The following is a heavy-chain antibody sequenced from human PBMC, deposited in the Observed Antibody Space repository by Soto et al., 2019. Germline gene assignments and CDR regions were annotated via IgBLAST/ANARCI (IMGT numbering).Heavy chain of an antibody. D-gene: IGHD6-6*01. CDR3: AKSITARPFDY. V-gene: IGHV3-23*01. Sequence: EVQLLESGGGLVQPGGSLRLSCTASGFTFSSYAMSWVRQAPGKGLEWVSAIIGSGGNTYYADSVKGRFTISRDNSKNTLYLQMNSLRAEDTAVYYCAKSITARPFDYWGQGALVTVSS. CDR2: IIGSGGNT. CDR1: GFTFSSYA. J-gene: IGHJ4*02.